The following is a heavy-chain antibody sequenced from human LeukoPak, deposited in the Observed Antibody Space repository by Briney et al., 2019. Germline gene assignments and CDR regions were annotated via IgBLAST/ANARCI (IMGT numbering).Heavy chain of an antibody. CDR1: GFTFSTYS. CDR2: ISSSSSYI. Sequence: GGSLRLSCAASGFTFSTYSMNWVRQFPGKGLEWVSSISSSSSYIYYADSVKGRFTISRDNAKNSLYLQMNSLRAEDTAVYYCASMGSQSPLWFGDDAFDIWGQGTMVTVSS. J-gene: IGHJ3*02. V-gene: IGHV3-21*01. D-gene: IGHD3-10*01. CDR3: ASMGSQSPLWFGDDAFDI.